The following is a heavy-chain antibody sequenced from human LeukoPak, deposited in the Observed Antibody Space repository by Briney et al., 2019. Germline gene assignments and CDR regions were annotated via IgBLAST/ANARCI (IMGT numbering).Heavy chain of an antibody. D-gene: IGHD2-15*01. V-gene: IGHV3-49*04. Sequence: PGGSLRLSCTASGFTFGDYAMSWVRQAPGKGLEWVGFIRSKAYGGTTEYAASVKGRFTISRDDSKSIAYLQMNSLKTEDTAVYYCTRGYCSGGFCYHTQHWGQGTLVTVSS. J-gene: IGHJ1*01. CDR2: IRSKAYGGTT. CDR1: GFTFGDYA. CDR3: TRGYCSGGFCYHTQH.